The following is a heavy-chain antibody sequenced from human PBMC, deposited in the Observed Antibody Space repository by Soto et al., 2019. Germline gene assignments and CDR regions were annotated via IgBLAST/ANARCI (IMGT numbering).Heavy chain of an antibody. D-gene: IGHD3-3*01. CDR1: VGSFSGYY. J-gene: IGHJ5*02. V-gene: IGHV4-34*01. CDR3: ASFHDSYNWFDP. CDR2: INHSGST. Sequence: PETLSLTCAVYVGSFSGYYWSWIRQPPGKGLEWIGEINHSGSTNYNPSLKCRVTISVDTSKNHFSLKLSSVTAADTAVYYCASFHDSYNWFDPWGQGTLVTVSS.